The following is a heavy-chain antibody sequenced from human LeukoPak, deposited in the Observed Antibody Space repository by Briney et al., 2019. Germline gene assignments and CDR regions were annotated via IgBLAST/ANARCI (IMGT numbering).Heavy chain of an antibody. CDR3: ARSNWVVGNDY. Sequence: GESLKISCKGSGYSFTSYWIAWVRQMPGKGLECMGIIYPGDSDTRYSPSFQGQVTISADKSISTAYLQWSSLKASDTAMYYCARSNWVVGNDYWGQGTLVTVSS. D-gene: IGHD7-27*01. CDR2: IYPGDSDT. CDR1: GYSFTSYW. J-gene: IGHJ4*02. V-gene: IGHV5-51*01.